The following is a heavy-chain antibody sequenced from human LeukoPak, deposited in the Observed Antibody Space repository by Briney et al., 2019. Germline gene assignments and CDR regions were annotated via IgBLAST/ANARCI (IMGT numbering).Heavy chain of an antibody. Sequence: PSETLSLTCTVSGGSISSGGYYWSWIRQHPGKGLEWIGYIYYSGSTYYNPSLKSRVTISVDTSKNQFSLKLSSVTAADTAVYYCARGGYYYDNYYFDYWGQGTLVTVSS. V-gene: IGHV4-31*03. J-gene: IGHJ4*02. CDR2: IYYSGST. CDR3: ARGGYYYDNYYFDY. CDR1: GGSISSGGYY. D-gene: IGHD3-22*01.